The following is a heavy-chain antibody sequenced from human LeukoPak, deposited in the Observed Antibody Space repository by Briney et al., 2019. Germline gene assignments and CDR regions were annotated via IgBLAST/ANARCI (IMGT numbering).Heavy chain of an antibody. V-gene: IGHV3-7*01. CDR1: GFTLSSYW. CDR2: MKQDGSEK. Sequence: GGSLRLSCEASGFTLSSYWMSWVRQAPGKGLEWVARMKQDGSEKHYMDSVKGRFTISRDNAQNSLYLQMNTLRAEDTAVYYCARYIETPRRDLDYWGQGSLVTVSS. D-gene: IGHD4-23*01. CDR3: ARYIETPRRDLDY. J-gene: IGHJ4*02.